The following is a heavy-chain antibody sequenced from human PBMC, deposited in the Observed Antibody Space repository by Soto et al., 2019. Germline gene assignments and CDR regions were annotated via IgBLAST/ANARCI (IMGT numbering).Heavy chain of an antibody. D-gene: IGHD2-15*01. J-gene: IGHJ3*02. CDR1: GGSISSYY. CDR2: IYYSGST. V-gene: IGHV4-59*01. Sequence: LSLTCTVSGGSISSYYWSWIRQPPGKGLEWIGYIYYSGSTNYNPSLKSRVTISVDTSKNQFSLKLSSVTAADTAVYYCARVGYCSGGSCYEGAFDIWGQGTMVTVSS. CDR3: ARVGYCSGGSCYEGAFDI.